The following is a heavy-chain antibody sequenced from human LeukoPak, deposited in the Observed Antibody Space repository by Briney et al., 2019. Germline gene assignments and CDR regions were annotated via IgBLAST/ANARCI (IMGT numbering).Heavy chain of an antibody. CDR2: IGTTDDT. J-gene: IGHJ4*02. CDR3: ARTRAYCSGDKCLIDY. V-gene: IGHV3-13*01. D-gene: IGHD2-21*01. Sequence: PGGSLRLSCAASGFTFNNYDMHWVRHPTGKGLEWVSAIGTTDDTYYVNSVKGRFTISREDDENSLYVQMNRLRVGDTAVYYCARTRAYCSGDKCLIDYWGQGTLVTVSS. CDR1: GFTFNNYD.